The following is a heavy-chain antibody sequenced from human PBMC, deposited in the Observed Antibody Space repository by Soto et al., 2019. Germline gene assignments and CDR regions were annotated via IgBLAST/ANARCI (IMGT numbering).Heavy chain of an antibody. D-gene: IGHD3-3*01. CDR3: ARVSNFWGGYRAAFDL. Sequence: ASVKVSCKASGYTFTGYYMHWVRQAPGQGLEWMGWINPNSGGTNYAQKFQGWVTMTRDTSISTAYMELSRLRSDDTAVYYCARVSNFWGGYRAAFDLWGQGTMVTVSS. J-gene: IGHJ3*01. CDR2: INPNSGGT. V-gene: IGHV1-2*04. CDR1: GYTFTGYY.